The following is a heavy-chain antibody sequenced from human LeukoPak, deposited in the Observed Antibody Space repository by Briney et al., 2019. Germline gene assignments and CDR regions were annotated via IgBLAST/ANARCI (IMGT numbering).Heavy chain of an antibody. V-gene: IGHV3-48*03. D-gene: IGHD3-22*01. CDR2: ISFSGSTI. Sequence: PGGSLRLSCAASGFTFSSYEMNWVRQAPGKGPEWVSYISFSGSTIYYADSVKGRFTISRDNAKNSLYVQMNSLRAEDTAVYYCARGGYYDSSGYYYVGYFHHWGQGTLVTVSS. CDR1: GFTFSSYE. CDR3: ARGGYYDSSGYYYVGYFHH. J-gene: IGHJ1*01.